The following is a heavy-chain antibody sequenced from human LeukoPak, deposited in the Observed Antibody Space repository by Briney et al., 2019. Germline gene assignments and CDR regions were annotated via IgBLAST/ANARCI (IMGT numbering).Heavy chain of an antibody. CDR3: ARLGTVGATLGY. V-gene: IGHV4-39*01. CDR1: GGSISSSSYY. CDR2: IYYSGST. Sequence: SETLSLTCTVSGGSISSSSYYWGWIRQPPGKGLEWIGSIYYSGSTYYNPSLKSRVTISVDTSKNQFSLKLSSVTAADTAVYYCARLGTVGATLGYWGQGTLVTVSS. J-gene: IGHJ4*02. D-gene: IGHD1-26*01.